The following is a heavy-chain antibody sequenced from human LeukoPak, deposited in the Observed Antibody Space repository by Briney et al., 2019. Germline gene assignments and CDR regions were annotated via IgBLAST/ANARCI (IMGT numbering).Heavy chain of an antibody. V-gene: IGHV3-21*01. Sequence: GGSLRLSCAASGFTFSSYSMNWVRQAPGKGLEWVSSISSSSSYIYYADSVKGRFTISRDNAKNSLYLQMNSLRAEDTAVYYCARHPIPNYWYFDLWGRGTLVTVSS. CDR1: GFTFSSYS. CDR3: ARHPIPNYWYFDL. J-gene: IGHJ2*01. CDR2: ISSSSSYI.